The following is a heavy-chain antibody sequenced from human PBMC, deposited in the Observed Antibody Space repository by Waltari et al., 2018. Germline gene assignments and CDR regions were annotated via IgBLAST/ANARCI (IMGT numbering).Heavy chain of an antibody. CDR2: IYYSGST. CDR1: GGSLRSSSYY. D-gene: IGHD3-16*02. CDR3: ASSYDYVWGSYRYYFDY. J-gene: IGHJ4*02. Sequence: QLQLQESGPGLVKPSETLSLTCTVSGGSLRSSSYYWGLIRQPPGKGLEWIGSIYYSGSTYYNPSLKSRVTISVDTSKNQFSLKLSSVTAADTAVYYCASSYDYVWGSYRYYFDYWGQGTLVTVSS. V-gene: IGHV4-39*01.